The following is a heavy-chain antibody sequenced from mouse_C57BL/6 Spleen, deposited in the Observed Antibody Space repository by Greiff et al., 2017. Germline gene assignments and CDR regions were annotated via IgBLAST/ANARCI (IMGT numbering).Heavy chain of an antibody. CDR1: GYTFTSYG. J-gene: IGHJ1*03. V-gene: IGHV1-81*01. Sequence: VQLQQSGAELARPGASVKLSCKASGYTFTSYGISWVKQRTGQGLEWIGEIYPRSGNTYYTEKFKGKATLTADKSSSTAYMELRSLTSEDSAVDFCAREMEYYGSSFCCFDVWGTGTTVTVSS. CDR3: AREMEYYGSSFCCFDV. CDR2: IYPRSGNT. D-gene: IGHD1-1*01.